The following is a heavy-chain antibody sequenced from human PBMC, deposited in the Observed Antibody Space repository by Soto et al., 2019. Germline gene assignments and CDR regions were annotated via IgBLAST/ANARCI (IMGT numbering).Heavy chain of an antibody. CDR2: ISGSGGST. D-gene: IGHD6-19*01. CDR1: GFTFSSYA. V-gene: IGHV3-23*01. Sequence: GWSPRLSCAPSGFTFSSYAMSWVRQAPGKGLEWVSAISGSGGSTYYADSVKGRFTISRDNSKDTLYLQMNSLRAEDTAVYYCAKAGGWYSFDYWGQGTLVTVSS. J-gene: IGHJ4*02. CDR3: AKAGGWYSFDY.